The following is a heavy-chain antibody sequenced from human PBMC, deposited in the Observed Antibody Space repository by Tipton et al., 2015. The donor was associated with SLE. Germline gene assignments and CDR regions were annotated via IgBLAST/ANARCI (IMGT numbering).Heavy chain of an antibody. V-gene: IGHV3-23*01. J-gene: IGHJ4*02. CDR2: ISGSGGST. CDR3: ASGRDLLY. Sequence: SLRLSCSASGFIFNRHAMTWVRQVPGKGLEWVASISGSGGSTFYADSVKGRFAISRDNSRNTLYLQMNSLRAEDTALYYCASGRDLLYWGQGTLVTVSS. CDR1: GFIFNRHA.